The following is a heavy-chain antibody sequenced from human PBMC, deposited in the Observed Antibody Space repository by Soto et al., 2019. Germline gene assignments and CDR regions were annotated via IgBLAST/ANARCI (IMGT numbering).Heavy chain of an antibody. CDR3: ARGLITIFGVVHDVYDY. Sequence: ASGKVSCKASGFTFTSYGISWGRQAPGQGVEWMGWISAYNGNTNYAPKLQGRVTMTTDTSTSTAYMELRSLRSDDTAVYYCARGLITIFGVVHDVYDYWGQGTLLTVSS. CDR2: ISAYNGNT. CDR1: GFTFTSYG. J-gene: IGHJ4*02. D-gene: IGHD3-3*01. V-gene: IGHV1-18*01.